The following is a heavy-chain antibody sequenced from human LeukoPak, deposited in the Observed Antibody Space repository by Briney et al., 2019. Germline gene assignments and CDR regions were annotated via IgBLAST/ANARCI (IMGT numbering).Heavy chain of an antibody. CDR1: GFTFSSYS. V-gene: IGHV3-21*04. CDR2: ISSSSSYI. D-gene: IGHD3-10*01. CDR3: ARGSGTLP. J-gene: IGHJ5*02. Sequence: GGSLRLSCTASGFTFSSYSMNWVRQAPGKGLEWVSSISSSSSYIYYADSVKGRFTISRDNSKNTLYLQMNSLRAEDTAVYYCARGSGTLPWGQGTLVTVSS.